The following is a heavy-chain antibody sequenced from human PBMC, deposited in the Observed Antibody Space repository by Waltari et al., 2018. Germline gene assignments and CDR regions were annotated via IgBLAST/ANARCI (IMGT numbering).Heavy chain of an antibody. CDR1: GYTFTSYD. CDR3: ARAAKRRYSSSRGSYYFDY. Sequence: QVQLVQSGAEVKKPGASVKVSCKASGYTFTSYDINWVRQATGQGLEWMGWMNPNSGNTGYAQKFQGRVTMTRNTSISTAYMELSSLRSEDTAVYYCARAAKRRYSSSRGSYYFDYWGQGTLVTVSS. CDR2: MNPNSGNT. V-gene: IGHV1-8*01. J-gene: IGHJ4*02. D-gene: IGHD6-6*01.